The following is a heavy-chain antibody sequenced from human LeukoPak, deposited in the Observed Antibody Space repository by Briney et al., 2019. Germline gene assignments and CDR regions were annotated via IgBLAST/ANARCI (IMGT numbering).Heavy chain of an antibody. J-gene: IGHJ4*02. Sequence: GSSVKVSCKASGGTFISYAISWVRQAPGQGLEWMGGSIPIFGTANYAQKFQGRVTITADESTSTAYMELSSLRSEDTAVYYCARRDPDGYNYVPNERWGQGTLVTVSS. V-gene: IGHV1-69*01. CDR2: SIPIFGTA. CDR3: ARRDPDGYNYVPNER. CDR1: GGTFISYA. D-gene: IGHD5-24*01.